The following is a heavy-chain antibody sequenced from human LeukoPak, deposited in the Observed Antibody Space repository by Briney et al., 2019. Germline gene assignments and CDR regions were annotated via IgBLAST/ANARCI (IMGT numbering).Heavy chain of an antibody. CDR1: GFTFSSYW. D-gene: IGHD3-22*01. V-gene: IGHV3-7*01. J-gene: IGHJ4*02. CDR3: ARAQRGYYYDSSGYPLGY. Sequence: GGSLRLSCAASGFTFSSYWMSWVRQAPGKGLECVANIKQDGSEKYYVDSVKGRFTISRDNAKNSLYLQMNSLRAEDTAVYYCARAQRGYYYDSSGYPLGYWGQGTLVTVSS. CDR2: IKQDGSEK.